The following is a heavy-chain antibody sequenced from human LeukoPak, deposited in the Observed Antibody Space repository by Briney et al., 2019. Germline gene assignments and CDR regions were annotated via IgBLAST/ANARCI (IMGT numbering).Heavy chain of an antibody. J-gene: IGHJ4*02. Sequence: QPGGSLRLSCAASGFSFSRYAMTWVRQAPGKGLEWVSGINLGGGYTYYADSVKGRFTISKGNSQNTLYLQMNNLRAEDTAIYYCAKDRMGATAVFDAWGQGTLVTVSS. V-gene: IGHV3-23*01. CDR1: GFSFSRYA. CDR2: INLGGGYT. D-gene: IGHD1-26*01. CDR3: AKDRMGATAVFDA.